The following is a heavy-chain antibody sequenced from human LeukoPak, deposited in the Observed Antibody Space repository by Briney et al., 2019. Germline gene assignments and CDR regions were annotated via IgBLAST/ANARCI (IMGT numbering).Heavy chain of an antibody. CDR1: GFTFSSYA. CDR3: AKVIAVADRESDY. CDR2: ISGSGGST. Sequence: GGSLRLSCAASGFTFSSYAMSWVRQAPGKGLEWASAISGSGGSTYYADSVKGRFTISRDNSKNTLYLQMNSLRAEDTAVYYCAKVIAVADRESDYWGQGTLVTVSS. V-gene: IGHV3-23*01. J-gene: IGHJ4*02. D-gene: IGHD6-19*01.